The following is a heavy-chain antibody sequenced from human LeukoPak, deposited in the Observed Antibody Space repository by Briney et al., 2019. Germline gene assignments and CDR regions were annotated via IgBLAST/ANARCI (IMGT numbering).Heavy chain of an antibody. J-gene: IGHJ3*02. CDR1: GGSISSYY. D-gene: IGHD3-22*01. CDR3: AIVGYYDDAFDI. Sequence: SETLSLTCTVSGGSISSYYWSWIRQPPGKGLEWIGYIYYSGSTNYNPSLKSRVTKSVDTSKNQFSLKLSSVTAADTAVYYCAIVGYYDDAFDIWGQGTMVTVSS. CDR2: IYYSGST. V-gene: IGHV4-59*12.